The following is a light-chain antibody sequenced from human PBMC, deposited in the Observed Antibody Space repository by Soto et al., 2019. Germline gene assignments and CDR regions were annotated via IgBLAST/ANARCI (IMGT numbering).Light chain of an antibody. V-gene: IGKV3-20*01. CDR2: GAS. CDR3: QHYCSLVLT. CDR1: QSVSSTY. Sequence: EIVLTQSPGTLSLSPGERATLSCRASQSVSSTYLAWYQQKPGQAPRLLIYGASSRATGIPDRFSGSGSGTDFTLTISRLEPEDFAVYYCQHYCSLVLTVGGGTKVEIK. J-gene: IGKJ4*01.